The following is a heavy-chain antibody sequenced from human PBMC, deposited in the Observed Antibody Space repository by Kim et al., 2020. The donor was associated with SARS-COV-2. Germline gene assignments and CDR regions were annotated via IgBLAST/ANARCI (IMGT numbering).Heavy chain of an antibody. Sequence: GTKEYAASVKGRFTISRDDSKSIAYLQMNSLKTEDTAVYYCTRGGYNFDYWGQGTLVTVSS. CDR2: GTK. V-gene: IGHV3-49*02. J-gene: IGHJ4*02. D-gene: IGHD5-12*01. CDR3: TRGGYNFDY.